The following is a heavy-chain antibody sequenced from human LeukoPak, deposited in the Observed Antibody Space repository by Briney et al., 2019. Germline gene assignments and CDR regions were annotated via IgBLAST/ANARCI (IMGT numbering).Heavy chain of an antibody. CDR3: AGGGNPTYLDY. CDR2: IYYSGST. D-gene: IGHD4-23*01. J-gene: IGHJ4*02. Sequence: SETLSLTCTVSGGSISSYYWSWIRQPPGKGLEWIGYIYYSGSTNYNPSLKSRVTISVDTSKNQFSLKLSSVTAADTAVYYCAGGGNPTYLDYWGQGTLVTVSS. CDR1: GGSISSYY. V-gene: IGHV4-59*01.